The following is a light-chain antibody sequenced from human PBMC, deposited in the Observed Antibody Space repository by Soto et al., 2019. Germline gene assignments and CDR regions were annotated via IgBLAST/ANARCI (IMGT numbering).Light chain of an antibody. Sequence: KMTQSPSTLSASVGDGATITCRASQSISSWLAWFQQKPGKAPNLLIFEASKLVSGVPSRISGSGSGTEFTLTISSLQPDDVTTYYCQQYTNYPWTFGQGTKVDI. CDR1: QSISSW. V-gene: IGKV1-5*03. CDR3: QQYTNYPWT. J-gene: IGKJ1*01. CDR2: EAS.